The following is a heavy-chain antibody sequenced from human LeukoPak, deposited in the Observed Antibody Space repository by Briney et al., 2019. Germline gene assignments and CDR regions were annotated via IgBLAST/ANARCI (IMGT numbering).Heavy chain of an antibody. J-gene: IGHJ4*02. CDR3: AKQGCSSTSCRIFDY. Sequence: PGGSLRLSCGVSGFTFSSYAMSWVRQAPGKGLEWVSAISGSGGSTNYADSVKGRFTISRDNSKNTLYLQMNSLRAEDTAVYHCAKQGCSSTSCRIFDYWGQGTLVTVSS. D-gene: IGHD2-2*01. CDR2: ISGSGGST. CDR1: GFTFSSYA. V-gene: IGHV3-23*01.